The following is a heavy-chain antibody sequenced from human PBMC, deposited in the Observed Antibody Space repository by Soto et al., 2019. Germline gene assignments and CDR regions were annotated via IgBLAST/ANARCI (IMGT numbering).Heavy chain of an antibody. CDR1: GFTFSSYA. D-gene: IGHD6-13*01. V-gene: IGHV3-23*01. CDR2: ISGSGGST. Sequence: EVQLLESGGGLVQPGGSLRLSCAASGFTFSSYAMSWVRQAPGKGLEWVSAISGSGGSTYYADSVKGRFTISRDNSKNRLYLQLNSLRAEDTAVYYCAKGSSDIAAAGTFDYWGQGTLVTVSS. CDR3: AKGSSDIAAAGTFDY. J-gene: IGHJ4*02.